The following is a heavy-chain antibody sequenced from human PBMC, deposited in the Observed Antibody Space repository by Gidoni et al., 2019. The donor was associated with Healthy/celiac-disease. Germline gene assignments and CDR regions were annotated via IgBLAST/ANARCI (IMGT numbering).Heavy chain of an antibody. J-gene: IGHJ5*02. Sequence: QVHLQEAGPGLVKTSETLSLTCTVSGGSISSYYCSWIRQPPGKGLEWIGYLYSSGSTNYNPSLKSRVTISVDTSKNQFSLKLSSVTAADTAVYYCARTPYYYDSSAPKGLHWFDPWGQGTLVTVSS. CDR2: LYSSGST. CDR1: GGSISSYY. D-gene: IGHD3-22*01. CDR3: ARTPYYYDSSAPKGLHWFDP. V-gene: IGHV4-59*01.